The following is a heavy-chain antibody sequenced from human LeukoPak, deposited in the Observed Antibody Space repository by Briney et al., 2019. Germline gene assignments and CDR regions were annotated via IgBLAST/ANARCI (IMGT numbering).Heavy chain of an antibody. CDR1: GFTLRSYA. D-gene: IGHD3-16*02. V-gene: IGHV3-23*01. J-gene: IGHJ4*02. CDR2: ISGSGGST. Sequence: PGGSLRLSCAASGFTLRSYAMSWVRQAPGKGLEWVSAISGSGGSTYYADSVKGRFTISRDNSKNTLYLQMNSLRAEDTAVYYCAKGQGLSLPRYYFDYWGQGTLVTVSS. CDR3: AKGQGLSLPRYYFDY.